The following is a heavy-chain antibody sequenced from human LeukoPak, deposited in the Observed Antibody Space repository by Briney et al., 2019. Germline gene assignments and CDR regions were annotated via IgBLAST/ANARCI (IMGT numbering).Heavy chain of an antibody. V-gene: IGHV4-59*01. J-gene: IGHJ6*02. CDR1: GGSISSYY. CDR3: ARDKLHDHIRNYYYYYGMDV. Sequence: PSETLSLTCTVSGGSISSYYWSWIRQPPGKGLEWIGYIYYSGSTNYNPSLKSRVTISVDTSKNQFSLKLSSVTAADTAVYYCARDKLHDHIRNYYYYYGMDVWGQGTTVTVSS. D-gene: IGHD1-7*01. CDR2: IYYSGST.